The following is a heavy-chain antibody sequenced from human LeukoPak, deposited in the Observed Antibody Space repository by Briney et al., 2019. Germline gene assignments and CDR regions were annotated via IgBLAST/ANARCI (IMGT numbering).Heavy chain of an antibody. V-gene: IGHV3-74*01. CDR2: INTDGSST. J-gene: IGHJ4*02. D-gene: IGHD3-3*01. CDR3: ARGWSGPDY. CDR1: GCTISYYL. Sequence: GGSLILSWAAGGCTISYYLIHWVRQAPEDRLVWVSRINTDGSSTSYADSVKGRFTISRDNAKNTLYLQMNSLRAEDTAVYYCARGWSGPDYWGQGTLVTVSS.